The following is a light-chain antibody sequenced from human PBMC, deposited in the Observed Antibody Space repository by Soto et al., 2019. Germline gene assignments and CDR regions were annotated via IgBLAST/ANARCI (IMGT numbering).Light chain of an antibody. Sequence: DIVLTQSPGTLSLSPGERATLSCRASQSVSNSYLAWYQQKPGQAPRLLIYGASSRATGIPDRFSGDGSGTDFPLTISRLEPEDFVEYYCQHYGTSPTWTFGQGTKVEVK. V-gene: IGKV3-20*01. CDR1: QSVSNSY. CDR2: GAS. J-gene: IGKJ1*01. CDR3: QHYGTSPTWT.